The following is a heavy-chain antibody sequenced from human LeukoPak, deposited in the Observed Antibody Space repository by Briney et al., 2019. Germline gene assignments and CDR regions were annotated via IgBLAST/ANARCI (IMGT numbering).Heavy chain of an antibody. CDR1: GGSISSSSYY. Sequence: SETLSLTCTVSGGSISSSSYYWGWIRQPPGTGLEWIGSIYYSGSTYYNPSLKSRVTISVDTSKNQFSLKLSSVTAADTAVYYCARAPEGAFDIWGQGTMVTVSS. CDR3: ARAPEGAFDI. CDR2: IYYSGST. V-gene: IGHV4-39*07. J-gene: IGHJ3*02.